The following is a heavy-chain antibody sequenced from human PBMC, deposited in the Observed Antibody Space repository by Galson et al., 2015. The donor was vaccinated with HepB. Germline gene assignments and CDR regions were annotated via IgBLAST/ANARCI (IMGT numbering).Heavy chain of an antibody. J-gene: IGHJ4*02. CDR3: AKNEGNNWNVSQRTPEY. V-gene: IGHV3-23*01. CDR1: GFTFSAYA. Sequence: SCAASGFTFSAYAMIWVRQAPGRGLEWVSGFRSGGAGAYYADSVKGRFTISRDNSKSTLYLQMNSLRAEDTAIYYCAKNEGNNWNVSQRTPEYWGQGTLVTVSS. CDR2: FRSGGAGA. D-gene: IGHD1-20*01.